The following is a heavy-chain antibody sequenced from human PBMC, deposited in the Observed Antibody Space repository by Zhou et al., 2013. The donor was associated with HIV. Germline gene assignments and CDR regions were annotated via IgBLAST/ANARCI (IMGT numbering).Heavy chain of an antibody. CDR2: IIPIFGTA. CDR3: AREYSGYDGLLPMISPHAY. D-gene: IGHD5-12*01. V-gene: IGHV1-69*13. Sequence: QVQLVQSGAEVKKPGSSVKVSCKASGGTFSSYAISWVRQAPGQGLEWMGRIIPIFGTANYAQKFQGRVTITADESTSTAYMELSSLRSEDTAVYYCAREYSGYDGLLPMISPHAYWGQGTLVTVSS. CDR1: GGTFSSYA. J-gene: IGHJ4*02.